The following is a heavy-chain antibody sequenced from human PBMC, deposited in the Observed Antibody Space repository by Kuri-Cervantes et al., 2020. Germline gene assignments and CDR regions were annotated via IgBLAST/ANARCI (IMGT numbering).Heavy chain of an antibody. D-gene: IGHD6-13*01. CDR3: ASVVLAAAGPIFDY. CDR2: INHSRST. J-gene: IGHJ4*02. Sequence: GSLRLSCAVYGGSFSFYYWNWIRQPPGKGLEWIGEINHSRSTNYNPSLKSRVTISLDTSKNQFSLKLNSVTAADTAVYYCASVVLAAAGPIFDYWGQGTLVTVSS. CDR1: GGSFSFYY. V-gene: IGHV4-34*01.